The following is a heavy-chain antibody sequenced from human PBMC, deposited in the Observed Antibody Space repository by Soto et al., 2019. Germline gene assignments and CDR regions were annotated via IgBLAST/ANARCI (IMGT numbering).Heavy chain of an antibody. CDR2: ITASSAST. J-gene: IGHJ4*02. CDR3: ATELRYLEWFTRPDY. CDR1: QFAFPTYA. D-gene: IGHD3-3*01. Sequence: EVQLLESGGGLVQPGGSLRLSCAASQFAFPTYAMAWVRQAPGRGLEWVSAITASSASTYYPDSVKGRFTISRDNSKNTLYLQMNSLRADDPALYYCATELRYLEWFTRPDYWGQGTLVTVST. V-gene: IGHV3-23*01.